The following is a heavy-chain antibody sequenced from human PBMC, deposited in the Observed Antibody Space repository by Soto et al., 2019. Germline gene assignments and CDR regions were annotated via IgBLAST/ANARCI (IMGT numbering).Heavy chain of an antibody. J-gene: IGHJ4*02. CDR1: GFTFDDYA. D-gene: IGHD5-12*01. V-gene: IGHV3-9*01. CDR2: ISWNSGSI. Sequence: GGSLRLSCAASGFTFDDYAMHWVRQAPGKGLEWVSGISWNSGSIGYADSVKGRFTISRDNAKNSLYLQMNSLRAEDTALYYCAKDKEIVATTIDYWGQGTLVTVSS. CDR3: AKDKEIVATTIDY.